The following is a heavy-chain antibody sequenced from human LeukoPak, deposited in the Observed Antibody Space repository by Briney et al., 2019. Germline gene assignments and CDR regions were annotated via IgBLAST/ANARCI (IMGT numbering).Heavy chain of an antibody. Sequence: PSETLSLTCAVYGGSFSGYYWSWIRQPPGKRLEWIGEINHSGSTNYNPSLKSRVTISVDTSKNQFSLKLSSVTAADTAVYYCARGWGPYGGHYFDYWGQGTLVTVSS. D-gene: IGHD4-23*01. CDR3: ARGWGPYGGHYFDY. CDR2: INHSGST. V-gene: IGHV4-34*01. CDR1: GGSFSGYY. J-gene: IGHJ4*02.